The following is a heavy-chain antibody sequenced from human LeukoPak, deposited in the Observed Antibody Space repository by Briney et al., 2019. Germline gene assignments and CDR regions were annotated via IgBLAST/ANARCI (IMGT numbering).Heavy chain of an antibody. D-gene: IGHD3-3*01. CDR3: AKDNDFWSGFGDAFDI. CDR2: IRFDGSYS. V-gene: IGHV3-30*02. J-gene: IGHJ3*02. CDR1: GFTFDSFG. Sequence: GGSLRLSCAASGFTFDSFGMHWVRQAPGKGLEWVAFIRFDGSYSYYGDSMKGRITISRDNSRNTLFLQMNSLRTDDTAVYYCAKDNDFWSGFGDAFDIWGQGTMVTVSS.